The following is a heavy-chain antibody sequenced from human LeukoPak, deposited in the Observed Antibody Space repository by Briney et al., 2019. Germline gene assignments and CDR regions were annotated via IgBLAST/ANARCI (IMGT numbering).Heavy chain of an antibody. CDR2: ISYDGSKK. Sequence: GGSLRLSCAASGFTFRSYGMHWGRQAPGKGLEGVAVISYDGSKKHYGDSVKGRFSISRDNSKNTLYLQMNSLRAEDTAVYYCAKEYDSLYYFDYWGQGTLVTVSS. J-gene: IGHJ4*02. CDR1: GFTFRSYG. D-gene: IGHD3-16*01. V-gene: IGHV3-30*18. CDR3: AKEYDSLYYFDY.